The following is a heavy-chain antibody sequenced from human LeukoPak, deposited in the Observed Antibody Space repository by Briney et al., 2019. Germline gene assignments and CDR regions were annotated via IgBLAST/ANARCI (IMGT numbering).Heavy chain of an antibody. V-gene: IGHV4-39*01. J-gene: IGHJ4*02. Sequence: SETLSLTCTVSGGSISNSDYYWDWIRQPPGKGLEWIGSINYRGSTYYNPSLESRVTISVDTSKNQFSLKLSSVTAADTAVYYCAGQAKDTYGYPSYFDYWGQGTLVTVSS. CDR3: AGQAKDTYGYPSYFDY. D-gene: IGHD5-18*01. CDR2: INYRGST. CDR1: GGSISNSDYY.